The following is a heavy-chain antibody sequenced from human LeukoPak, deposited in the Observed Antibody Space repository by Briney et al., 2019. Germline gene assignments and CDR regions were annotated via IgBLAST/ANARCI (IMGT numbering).Heavy chain of an antibody. D-gene: IGHD3-10*01. CDR3: VRRGLIETEYLER. V-gene: IGHV3-48*04. J-gene: IGHJ1*01. Sequence: GGSLRLSCAASGFTFSRFSMNWVRQAPGKGPEWVSHISISSRTTYYADSVKGRFTISRDNAKSSLHLQMNSLRAEDTAVYYCVRRGLIETEYLERWGQGTLVIVSS. CDR1: GFTFSRFS. CDR2: ISISSRTT.